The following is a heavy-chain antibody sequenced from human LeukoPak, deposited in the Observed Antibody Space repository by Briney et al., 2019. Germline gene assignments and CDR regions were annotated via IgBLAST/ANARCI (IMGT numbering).Heavy chain of an antibody. CDR2: ISGNAGST. CDR3: AKYGAPGWSGYCDY. CDR1: GFIFSNYA. Sequence: GGSLRLSCAASGFIFSNYAMTWVRQAPGKGLEWVSSISGNAGSTYYIDSVKGRFTISRDNSKNTLFLQMSSLRAEDTGMYYCAKYGAPGWSGYCDYWGRGTLVTVSS. D-gene: IGHD4/OR15-4a*01. J-gene: IGHJ4*02. V-gene: IGHV3-23*01.